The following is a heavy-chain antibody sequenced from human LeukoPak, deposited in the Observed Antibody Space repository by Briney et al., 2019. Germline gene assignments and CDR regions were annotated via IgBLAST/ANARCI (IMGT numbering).Heavy chain of an antibody. J-gene: IGHJ6*03. CDR1: GYTLTGYY. Sequence: GASVKVSCKASGYTLTGYYMHWVRQAPGQGLEWMGRINPKRGGKNYEKKSKGRVTMTRDTSNRTAYMELSRLRPDDPAVYYCARDGSIAAACTYEYYYYYYYMDGCSEGTTVTVS. D-gene: IGHD6-13*01. V-gene: IGHV1-2*06. CDR3: ARDGSIAAACTYEYYYYYYYMDG. CDR2: INPKRGGK.